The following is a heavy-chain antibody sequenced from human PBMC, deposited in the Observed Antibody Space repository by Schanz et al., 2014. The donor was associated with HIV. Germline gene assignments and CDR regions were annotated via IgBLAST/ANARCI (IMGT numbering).Heavy chain of an antibody. CDR3: AKGQRGVVRGDIDY. CDR2: MWYDESHK. J-gene: IGHJ4*02. CDR1: GFTFSSSG. D-gene: IGHD3-10*01. Sequence: VQLVESGGGLVQPGGSLRLSCAASGFTFSSSGMHWVRQAPGKGLEWVAAMWYDESHKGYADSVKGRFTISRDNSKNTLYLQMNSLRAEDTAVYYCAKGQRGVVRGDIDYWGQGTLVTVSS. V-gene: IGHV3-30*02.